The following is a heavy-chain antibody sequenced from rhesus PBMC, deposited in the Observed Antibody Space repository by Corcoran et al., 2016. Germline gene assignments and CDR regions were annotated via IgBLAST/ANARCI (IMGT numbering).Heavy chain of an antibody. CDR2: ISNGGGTP. Sequence: EVQLVESGGGLVQPGGSLRLSCAASGFTFSSYGMTWVRPAAGKGLEWVSYISNGGGTPYYADSVKGRFTISRDNSKNTLSLQMNSLRAEDTAVYYCANYDYGSSYDFDYWGQGVLVTVSS. V-gene: IGHV3S5*01. D-gene: IGHD4-29*01. CDR3: ANYDYGSSYDFDY. J-gene: IGHJ4*01. CDR1: GFTFSSYG.